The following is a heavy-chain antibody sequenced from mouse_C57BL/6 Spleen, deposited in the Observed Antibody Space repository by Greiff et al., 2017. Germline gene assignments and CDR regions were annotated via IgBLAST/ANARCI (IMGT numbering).Heavy chain of an antibody. D-gene: IGHD2-3*01. CDR2: IYPGDGDN. Sequence: VQLQESGPELVKPGASVKISCKASGYAFSSSWMNWVKQRPGKGLEWIGRIYPGDGDNNYNGKFKGKATLTADKSSSTAYMQLSSLTSEDSAVYFCAKFYDGYGGFAYWGQGTLVTVSA. CDR3: AKFYDGYGGFAY. V-gene: IGHV1-82*01. CDR1: GYAFSSSW. J-gene: IGHJ3*01.